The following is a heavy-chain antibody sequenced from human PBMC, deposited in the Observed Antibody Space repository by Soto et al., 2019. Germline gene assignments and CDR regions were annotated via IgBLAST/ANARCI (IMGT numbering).Heavy chain of an antibody. CDR2: INPNSGGT. V-gene: IGHV1-2*02. J-gene: IGHJ6*02. CDR3: ARSESIAARRRIYYYYGMDV. Sequence: GASVKVSCKASGYTFTGYYMHWVRQAPGQGLEWMGWINPNSGGTNYAQKFQGRVTMTRDTSISTAYMELSRLRSDDTAVYYCARSESIAARRRIYYYYGMDVWGQGTTVTVSS. D-gene: IGHD6-6*01. CDR1: GYTFTGYY.